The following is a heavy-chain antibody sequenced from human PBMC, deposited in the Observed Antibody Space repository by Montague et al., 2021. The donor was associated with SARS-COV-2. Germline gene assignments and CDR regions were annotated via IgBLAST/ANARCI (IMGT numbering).Heavy chain of an antibody. CDR1: GFTVSSNY. V-gene: IGHV3-53*04. J-gene: IGHJ6*02. CDR2: IYSGGST. Sequence: SLRLSCAASGFTVSSNYMSWVRQAPGKGLEWVSVIYSGGSTYYADSVKGRFTISIHNSKNTLYLQMNSLRAEDTAVYYCARDLTYGSGRSYYYYGMDVWGQGTTVTGSS. D-gene: IGHD3-10*01. CDR3: ARDLTYGSGRSYYYYGMDV.